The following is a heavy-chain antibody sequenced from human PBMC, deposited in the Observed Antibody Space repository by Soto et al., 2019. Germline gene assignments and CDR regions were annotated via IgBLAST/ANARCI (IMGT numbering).Heavy chain of an antibody. J-gene: IGHJ6*02. V-gene: IGHV3-23*04. CDR3: AKESMSVAVSASRVYGMDV. D-gene: IGHD6-6*01. CDR2: TRSNGEYT. CDR1: GFTFSNYA. Sequence: DVQVVESGGGLVQRGGSLRLSCAGSGFTFSNYAMTWVRQAPGKGLEWVSTTRSNGEYTYYADSVKGRFTVSRDNSQNALFLEMSSLRAEATAVYYCAKESMSVAVSASRVYGMDVWGQGTTVTVSS.